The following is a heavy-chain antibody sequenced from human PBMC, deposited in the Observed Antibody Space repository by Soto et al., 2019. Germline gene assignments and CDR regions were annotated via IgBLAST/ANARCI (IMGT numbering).Heavy chain of an antibody. V-gene: IGHV3-21*01. CDR2: ISTNSRYI. D-gene: IGHD2-15*01. CDR1: GFSFSSYR. CDR3: ASKQVSGYYYGLDV. J-gene: IGHJ6*02. Sequence: EVKLVESGGGLVKPGGSLRLSCAASGFSFSSYRMNWVRQAPGKGLEWISSISTNSRYISYADSVEGRFTVSRDNSNNSLYLQMDNLRAEDTAVYYCASKQVSGYYYGLDVWGQGTTVTVS.